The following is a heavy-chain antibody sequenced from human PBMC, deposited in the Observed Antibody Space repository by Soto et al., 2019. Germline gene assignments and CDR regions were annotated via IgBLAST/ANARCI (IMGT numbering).Heavy chain of an antibody. Sequence: ASVKVSCKASGYSFTSDVIHGVRQAPGQRLEWMGWINAGNGNTKYSQKFQGRVTITRDTSESTAYMELSSLISEDTAMYYCARDRCTNGVCYTRSFYYWGQGTLVTVSS. D-gene: IGHD2-8*01. CDR2: INAGNGNT. CDR3: ARDRCTNGVCYTRSFYY. J-gene: IGHJ4*02. CDR1: GYSFTSDV. V-gene: IGHV1-3*01.